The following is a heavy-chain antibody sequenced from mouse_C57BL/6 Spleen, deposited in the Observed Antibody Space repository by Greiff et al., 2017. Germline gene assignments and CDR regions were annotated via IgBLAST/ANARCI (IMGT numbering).Heavy chain of an antibody. CDR2: IHPNSGST. CDR3: ARSGYYSNLMDY. J-gene: IGHJ4*01. V-gene: IGHV1-64*01. Sequence: VQLQQPGAELVKPGASVKLSCKASGYTFTSYWMHWVKQRPGQGLEWIGMIHPNSGSTNYNEKFKSKATLTVDKSSSTAYMQLSSLTSEDSAVYYCARSGYYSNLMDYWGQGTSVTVSS. CDR1: GYTFTSYW. D-gene: IGHD2-5*01.